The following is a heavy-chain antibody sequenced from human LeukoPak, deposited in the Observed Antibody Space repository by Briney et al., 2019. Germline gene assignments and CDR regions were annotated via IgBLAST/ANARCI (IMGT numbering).Heavy chain of an antibody. CDR2: IYTSGST. V-gene: IGHV4-61*02. CDR3: ARGSIAARLIDY. Sequence: SETLSLTCTVSGGSISSGSYYWSWIRQPAGKGLEWIGRIYTSGSTNYNPSLKSRVTISVDTSKNQFSLKLSSVTAADTAVYYCARGSIAARLIDYWGQGTLVTVSS. J-gene: IGHJ4*02. D-gene: IGHD6-6*01. CDR1: GGSISSGSYY.